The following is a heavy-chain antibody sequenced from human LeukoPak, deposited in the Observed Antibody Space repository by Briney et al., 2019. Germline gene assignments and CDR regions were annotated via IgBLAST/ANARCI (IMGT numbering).Heavy chain of an antibody. CDR1: GGSFSGYY. J-gene: IGHJ3*02. CDR3: ARGPGWDSGWSLGAFDI. V-gene: IGHV4-34*01. Sequence: SETLSLTCAVYGGSFSGYYWSWIRQPPGKGLEWIGEINHSGSTNYNPSLKSRVTISVDTSKNQFSLKLSSVTAADTAVYYCARGPGWDSGWSLGAFDIWGQGTMVTVSS. CDR2: INHSGST. D-gene: IGHD6-19*01.